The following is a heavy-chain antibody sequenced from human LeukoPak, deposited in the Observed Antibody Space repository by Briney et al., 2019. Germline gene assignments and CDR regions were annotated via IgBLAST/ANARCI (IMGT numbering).Heavy chain of an antibody. V-gene: IGHV4-59*01. Sequence: ASETLSLTCTVSGGSISSYYRSWIRQPPGKRLEWIGYIYYSGSTSYNPSLKSRVTISVDTSKNQISLKLSSVTAADTAVYYCARDLGVMVRAFDIWGQGTMVTVSS. D-gene: IGHD5-18*01. CDR2: IYYSGST. J-gene: IGHJ3*02. CDR3: ARDLGVMVRAFDI. CDR1: GGSISSYY.